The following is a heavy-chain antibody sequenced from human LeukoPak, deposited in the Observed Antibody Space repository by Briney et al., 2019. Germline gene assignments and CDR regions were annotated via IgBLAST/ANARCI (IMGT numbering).Heavy chain of an antibody. V-gene: IGHV1-2*02. CDR2: INPNSGGT. D-gene: IGHD2-15*01. J-gene: IGHJ3*02. Sequence: ASVKVSCKASGYTFTSYVISWVRQAPGQGLEWMGWINPNSGGTNYAQKFQGRVTMTRDTSISTAYMERSRLRSDDTAVYYCARDLGYCSGGSCSKPNAFDIWGQGTMVTVSS. CDR1: GYTFTSYV. CDR3: ARDLGYCSGGSCSKPNAFDI.